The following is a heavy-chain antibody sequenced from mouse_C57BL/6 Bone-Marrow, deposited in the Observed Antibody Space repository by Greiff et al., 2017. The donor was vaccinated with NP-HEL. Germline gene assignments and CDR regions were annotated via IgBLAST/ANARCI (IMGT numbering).Heavy chain of an antibody. V-gene: IGHV1-64*01. J-gene: IGHJ1*03. CDR2: IHPNSGST. CDR1: GYTFTSYW. D-gene: IGHD1-1*01. CDR3: EIYYYGSSYWYFDV. Sequence: VQLQQPGAELVKPGASVKLSCKASGYTFTSYWMHWVKQRPGQGLEWIGMIHPNSGSTNYNEKFKSKATLTVDKSARTAYMQLSSLTSEDSAVYYWEIYYYGSSYWYFDVWGTGTTVTVSS.